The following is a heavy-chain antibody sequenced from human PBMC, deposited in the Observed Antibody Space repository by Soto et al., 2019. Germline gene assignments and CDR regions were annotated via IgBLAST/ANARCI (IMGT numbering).Heavy chain of an antibody. J-gene: IGHJ4*02. CDR2: ISYNGNDK. D-gene: IGHD3-22*01. CDR1: GFTFSTYA. CDR3: AKDLYSSGWSYYFDN. V-gene: IGHV3-30*18. Sequence: LRLSCAASGFTFSTYAMHWVRQAPGKGLEWVAIISYNGNDKYSADSVKGRFTISRDNSKKTLYLQMNSLRAEDTAVYYCAKDLYSSGWSYYFDNWGQGTLVTVSS.